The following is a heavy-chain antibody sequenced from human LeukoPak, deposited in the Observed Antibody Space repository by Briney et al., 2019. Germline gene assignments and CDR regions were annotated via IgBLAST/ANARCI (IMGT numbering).Heavy chain of an antibody. CDR1: GFTFSTYA. Sequence: QSGGTLRLSCAASGFTFSTYAMHWVRQAPGKGLEWVAVISYDGSSKYYADSVKGRFTISRDNAKNSLYLQMNSLRAEDTAVYYCARDPSGYSGSYVPYYFDYWGQGTLVTVSS. CDR2: ISYDGSSK. D-gene: IGHD1-26*01. CDR3: ARDPSGYSGSYVPYYFDY. V-gene: IGHV3-30*04. J-gene: IGHJ4*02.